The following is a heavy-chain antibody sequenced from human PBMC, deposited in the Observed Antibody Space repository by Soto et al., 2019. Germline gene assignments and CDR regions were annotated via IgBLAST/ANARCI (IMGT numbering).Heavy chain of an antibody. CDR1: GGSISRGGTDY. J-gene: IGHJ6*02. CDR2: IYYRGST. CDR3: AHSLRSFYYFGMDV. Sequence: SETLSLTCTVSGGSISRGGTDYWSWIRQHPGKGLEWIGYIYYRGSTYYNPSLESRVTISVDTSKNQFSLKLSSVTAADTAVYYCAHSLRSFYYFGMDVWGQGTTVTVSS. D-gene: IGHD3-16*01. V-gene: IGHV4-31*03.